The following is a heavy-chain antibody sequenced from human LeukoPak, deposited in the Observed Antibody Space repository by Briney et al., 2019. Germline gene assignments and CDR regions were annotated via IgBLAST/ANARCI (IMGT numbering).Heavy chain of an antibody. CDR3: ARDRASSSNYYGMDV. CDR1: GYTFTGYY. V-gene: IGHV1-2*02. Sequence: ASVTVSCKASGYTFTGYYMHWVRQAPGQGLEWMGWINPNSGGKNYAQKFRGRVTMTRDTSISTAYMELSRLRSDDTAVYYCARDRASSSNYYGMDVWGQGTTVTVSS. J-gene: IGHJ6*02. CDR2: INPNSGGK. D-gene: IGHD6-13*01.